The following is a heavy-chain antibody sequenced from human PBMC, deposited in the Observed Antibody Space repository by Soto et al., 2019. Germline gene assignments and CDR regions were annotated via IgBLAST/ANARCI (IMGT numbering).Heavy chain of an antibody. CDR2: IYYSGST. D-gene: IGHD5-18*01. CDR3: ARQEGGYSYGGPYYYGMDV. CDR1: GGSISSSSYY. Sequence: SETLSLTCTVSGGSISSSSYYWGWIRQPPGKGLEWIGSIYYSGSTYYNPSLKSRVTISVDTSKNQFSLKLSSVTAADTAVYYCARQEGGYSYGGPYYYGMDVWGQGTTVTVSS. J-gene: IGHJ6*02. V-gene: IGHV4-39*01.